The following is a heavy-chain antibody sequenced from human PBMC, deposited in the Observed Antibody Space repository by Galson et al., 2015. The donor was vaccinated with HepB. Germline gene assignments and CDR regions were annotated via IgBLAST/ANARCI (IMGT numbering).Heavy chain of an antibody. CDR2: ISYDGSNK. D-gene: IGHD2-2*02. Sequence: SLRLSCAASGFTFSSYGMHWVRQAPGKGLEWVAVISYDGSNKYYADSVKGRFTISRDNSKNTLYLQMNSLRAEDTAVYYCAKWAPTVVPAAIAGSKYYYYGMDVWGQGTTVTVSS. J-gene: IGHJ6*02. V-gene: IGHV3-30*18. CDR3: AKWAPTVVPAAIAGSKYYYYGMDV. CDR1: GFTFSSYG.